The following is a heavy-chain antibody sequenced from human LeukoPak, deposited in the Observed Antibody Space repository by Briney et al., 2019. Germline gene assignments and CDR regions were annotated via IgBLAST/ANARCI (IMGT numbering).Heavy chain of an antibody. J-gene: IGHJ6*02. Sequence: GGSLRLSCAASGFTFNTYSMNWVRQAPGKGLEWVSGITWNRDNIGYGDSVKGRFTISRDNVKNALYLQMNSLRPEDTALYYCAKDLGSAITSALVLDVWGQGTTVIVSS. CDR2: ITWNRDNI. CDR3: AKDLGSAITSALVLDV. D-gene: IGHD2-15*01. V-gene: IGHV3-9*01. CDR1: GFTFNTYS.